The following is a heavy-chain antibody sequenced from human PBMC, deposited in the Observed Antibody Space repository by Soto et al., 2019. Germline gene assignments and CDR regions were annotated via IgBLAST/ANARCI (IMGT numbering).Heavy chain of an antibody. J-gene: IGHJ5*02. CDR2: ISAYNGNT. CDR3: ARVRSPGHPPYNWFDP. Sequence: ASVKVSCKASGYTFTSYGISWVRQAPGQGLEWMGWISAYNGNTNVPQNLQGRVILTTDTSTDTAYMELRSLRSDDTAMYYCARVRSPGHPPYNWFDPWGQGTLVTVSS. V-gene: IGHV1-18*01. CDR1: GYTFTSYG.